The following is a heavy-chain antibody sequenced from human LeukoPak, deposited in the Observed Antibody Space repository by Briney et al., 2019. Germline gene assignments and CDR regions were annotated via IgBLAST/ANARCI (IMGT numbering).Heavy chain of an antibody. V-gene: IGHV1-8*01. CDR1: GYTFTSCD. Sequence: GASVKVSCKASGYTFTSCDINWVRQATGQGLEWIGRMNPNSGNTGYGQSFQGRVTMTRDNSISTAYMELSNLRSEDTAIYYCTRGSSGRRDYWGQGTLVTVSS. J-gene: IGHJ4*02. CDR3: TRGSSGRRDY. CDR2: MNPNSGNT. D-gene: IGHD6-19*01.